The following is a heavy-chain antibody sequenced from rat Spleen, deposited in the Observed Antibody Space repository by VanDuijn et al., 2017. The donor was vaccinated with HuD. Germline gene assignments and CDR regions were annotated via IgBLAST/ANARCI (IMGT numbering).Heavy chain of an antibody. J-gene: IGHJ2*01. CDR1: GFTFSNYG. CDR3: ARQNNPYFDY. CDR2: ISYDGSST. Sequence: EVQLVESGGGLVQPGRSLKLSCAASGFTFSNYGMAWVRQAPTKGLEWVATISYDGSSTYYRDSVKGRFTISRDNAKSTLYLQMDSLRSEDTATYYCARQNNPYFDYWGQGVMVTVSS. V-gene: IGHV5-29*01. D-gene: IGHD1-10*01.